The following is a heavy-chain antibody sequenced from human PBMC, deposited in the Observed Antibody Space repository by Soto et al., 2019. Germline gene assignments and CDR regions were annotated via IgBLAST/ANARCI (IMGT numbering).Heavy chain of an antibody. Sequence: EVQLVESGGGLVQPGGSLRLSCAASGFTFSSYWMSWARQAPGKGLEWVANIKQDGSEKYYVDSVKGRFTISRDNAKNSLYLQMNSLRAEDTAVYYCARVRTPFKYYFDYWGQGTLVTVSS. CDR1: GFTFSSYW. CDR2: IKQDGSEK. CDR3: ARVRTPFKYYFDY. V-gene: IGHV3-7*01. J-gene: IGHJ4*02.